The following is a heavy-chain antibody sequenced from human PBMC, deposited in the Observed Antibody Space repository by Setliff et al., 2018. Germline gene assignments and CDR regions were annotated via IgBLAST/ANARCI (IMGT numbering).Heavy chain of an antibody. V-gene: IGHV4-38-2*02. CDR1: GYSISRGYY. Sequence: SETLSLTCAVSGYSISRGYYWGWIRQPPGKGLEWVGSIYHSGSTYYNPALKSRVTISVDTSKNQFSLKLLSVTAADTAVYYCARDRQYCSSPTCYSSYFYYYGMDVWGQGTTVTVSS. J-gene: IGHJ6*02. CDR2: IYHSGST. CDR3: ARDRQYCSSPTCYSSYFYYYGMDV. D-gene: IGHD2-2*02.